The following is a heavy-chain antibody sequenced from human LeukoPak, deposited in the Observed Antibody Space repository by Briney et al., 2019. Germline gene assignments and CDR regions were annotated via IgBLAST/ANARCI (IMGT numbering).Heavy chain of an antibody. D-gene: IGHD2-15*01. CDR2: IYDSGST. V-gene: IGHV4-30-4*01. J-gene: IGHJ3*02. CDR3: ARDCSGGSCYGAFDI. Sequence: PSQALSLTCTVSGASIRSGGYYWSWIRQPPGKGLEWIGYIYDSGSTYYNPSLKSRITISVDTSENRFSLKLSSVTATDTAVYYCARDCSGGSCYGAFDIWGQGTMVTVSS. CDR1: GASIRSGGYY.